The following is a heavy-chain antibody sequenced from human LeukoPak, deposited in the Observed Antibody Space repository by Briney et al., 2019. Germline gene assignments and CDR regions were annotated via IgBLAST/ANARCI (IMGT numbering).Heavy chain of an antibody. V-gene: IGHV3-30*02. CDR3: AKAYSSGWYVGY. Sequence: GGSLRLSCAASGFTFSGYGMHWVRQAPGKGLEWVAFIRYDGSNKYYADSVKGRFTISRDNSKNTLYLQMNSLRAEDTAVYYCAKAYSSGWYVGYWGQGTLVTVSS. CDR2: IRYDGSNK. J-gene: IGHJ4*02. CDR1: GFTFSGYG. D-gene: IGHD6-19*01.